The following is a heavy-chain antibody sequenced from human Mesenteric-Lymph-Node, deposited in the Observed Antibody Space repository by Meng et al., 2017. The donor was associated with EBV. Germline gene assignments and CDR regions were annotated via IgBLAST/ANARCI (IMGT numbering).Heavy chain of an antibody. D-gene: IGHD2-2*01. CDR2: SDHTGGT. J-gene: IGHJ4*02. Sequence: HVQRQQWGAGLLRPSETLSLTCAVYGESFSDNYWSWIRQSPGKGLEWIGESDHTGGTNYNPSLMSRVTISVDTSKNQFSLNLNSVTAADTAVYYCARGCSSTNCNSDFDYWGQGTLVTVSS. CDR1: GESFSDNY. V-gene: IGHV4-34*01. CDR3: ARGCSSTNCNSDFDY.